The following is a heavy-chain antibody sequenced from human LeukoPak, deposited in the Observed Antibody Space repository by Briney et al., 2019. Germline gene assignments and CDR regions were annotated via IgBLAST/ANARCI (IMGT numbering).Heavy chain of an antibody. D-gene: IGHD3-22*01. CDR3: ARDPLPIYYYDSRGGVDY. CDR1: GGSFSGYY. V-gene: IGHV4-34*01. Sequence: PSETLSLTCAVYGGSFSGYYWSWIRQPPGKGLEWIGEINHSGSTNYNPSLKSRVTISVDTSKNQFSLKLSSVTAADTAVYYCARDPLPIYYYDSRGGVDYWGQGTLVTVSS. J-gene: IGHJ4*02. CDR2: INHSGST.